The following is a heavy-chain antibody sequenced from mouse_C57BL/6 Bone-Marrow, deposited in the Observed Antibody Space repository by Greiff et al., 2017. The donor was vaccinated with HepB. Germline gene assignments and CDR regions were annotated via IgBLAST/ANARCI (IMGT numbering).Heavy chain of an antibody. CDR2: IDPSDSYT. CDR3: ARFPPYYYGSRGYFDV. V-gene: IGHV1-59*01. J-gene: IGHJ1*03. D-gene: IGHD1-1*01. Sequence: QVQLQQPGAELVRPGTSVKLSCKASGYTFTSYWMHWVKQRPGQGLEWIGVIDPSDSYTKYNQKFKGKATLTVDTSSSTAYMQLSSLTSEDSAVYYCARFPPYYYGSRGYFDVWGTGTTVTVSS. CDR1: GYTFTSYW.